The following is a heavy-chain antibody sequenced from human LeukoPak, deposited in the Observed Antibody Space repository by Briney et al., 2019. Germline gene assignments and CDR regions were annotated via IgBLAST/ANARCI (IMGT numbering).Heavy chain of an antibody. V-gene: IGHV1-2*06. CDR2: INPNSGGS. Sequence: EWMGRINPNSGGSNYAQKFQGRVIMTRDTSISTAYMELNSLRSDDTAVYYCARDVHQLWLWGQGTLVTVSS. D-gene: IGHD5-18*01. CDR3: ARDVHQLWL. J-gene: IGHJ4*02.